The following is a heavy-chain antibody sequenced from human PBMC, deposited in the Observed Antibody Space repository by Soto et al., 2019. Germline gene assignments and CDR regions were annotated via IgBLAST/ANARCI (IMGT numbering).Heavy chain of an antibody. J-gene: IGHJ4*02. CDR1: GFTFTRFS. CDR3: ARESEDLTSNFGY. CDR2: ISSTTNYI. Sequence: GGALRLSCAASGFTFTRFSMNWVRQAPGKGLEWVSSISSTTNYIYYGDSMKGRFTISRDNAKNSLYLEMNSLRAEDTAVYYCARESEDLTSNFGYWGKGTLVPISS. V-gene: IGHV3-21*06.